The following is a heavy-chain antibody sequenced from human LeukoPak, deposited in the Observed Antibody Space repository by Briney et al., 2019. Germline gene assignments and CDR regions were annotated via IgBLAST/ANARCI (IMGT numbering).Heavy chain of an antibody. Sequence: PGGSLRLSCAASGFTFSSYSMNWVRQAPGKGLEWVSYISSSSSIKYYADSLKGRFTISRDNAKNSLYLQMNSLRDEDTAEYYSARDPQDIVVVVAATYYNWFDPWGQGTLVTVSS. V-gene: IGHV3-48*02. J-gene: IGHJ5*02. CDR2: ISSSSSIK. D-gene: IGHD2-15*01. CDR1: GFTFSSYS. CDR3: ARDPQDIVVVVAATYYNWFDP.